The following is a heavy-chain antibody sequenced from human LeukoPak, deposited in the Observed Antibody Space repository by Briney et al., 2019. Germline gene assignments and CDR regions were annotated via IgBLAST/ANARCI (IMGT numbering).Heavy chain of an antibody. D-gene: IGHD6-19*01. CDR3: AREGSSGYLFDY. J-gene: IGHJ4*02. V-gene: IGHV6-1*01. Sequence: SQTLSLTCAISGDSVSSNSATWDWLRQSPSRGLEWLGRTYYRSKWYNDYAVSVKSRITINPDTSKNQFSLHLNSVTPEDTAMYYCAREGSSGYLFDYWGQGTLVTVSS. CDR1: GDSVSSNSAT. CDR2: TYYRSKWYN.